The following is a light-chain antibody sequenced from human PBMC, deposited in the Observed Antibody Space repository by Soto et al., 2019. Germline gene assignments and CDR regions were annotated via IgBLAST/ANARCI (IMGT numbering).Light chain of an antibody. CDR1: QSVSSSY. V-gene: IGKV3-20*01. J-gene: IGKJ4*01. CDR3: QEFASN. CDR2: GAS. Sequence: EIVLTQSPATLSLSPGERATLSCRASQSVSSSYLAWYQQKPGQAPRLLIYGASSRATGIPDRFSGSGSGTDFILTINRLEPEDFAVYYCQEFASNFGGGAKVAIK.